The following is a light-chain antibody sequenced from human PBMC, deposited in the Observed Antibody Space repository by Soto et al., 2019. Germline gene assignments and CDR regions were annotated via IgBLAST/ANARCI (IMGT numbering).Light chain of an antibody. CDR3: QRYGSSPPIT. J-gene: IGKJ5*01. Sequence: VLTQSPGTLSLSPGERATLSCRASQNVNSNFLAWYQQKPDQAPRLLIYGASNRVTGIPDRFSGSGSGTDFSLTISRLEPEDFAVYYCQRYGSSPPITFGQGTRLE. CDR2: GAS. V-gene: IGKV3-20*01. CDR1: QNVNSNF.